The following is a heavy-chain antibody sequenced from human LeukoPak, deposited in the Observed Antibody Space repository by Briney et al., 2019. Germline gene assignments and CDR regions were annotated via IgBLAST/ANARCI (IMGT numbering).Heavy chain of an antibody. J-gene: IGHJ4*02. D-gene: IGHD6-13*01. CDR2: ISYDGSNK. CDR1: GFTFSSYA. Sequence: GGSLRLSCAASGFTFSSYAMHWVRQAPGKGLEWVAVISYDGSNKYYADSVKGRFTISRDNSKNTLYLQMNSLGAEDTAVCYCAKDSHIYSSSWYYFDYWGQGTLVTVSS. V-gene: IGHV3-30-3*01. CDR3: AKDSHIYSSSWYYFDY.